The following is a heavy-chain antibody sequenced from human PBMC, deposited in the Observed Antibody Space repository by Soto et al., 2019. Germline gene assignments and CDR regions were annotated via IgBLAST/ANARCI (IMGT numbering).Heavy chain of an antibody. CDR3: VRDNNSPDFSSWLDP. CDR2: IRQDGNEK. D-gene: IGHD1-20*01. J-gene: IGHJ5*02. CDR1: GFTFSRYW. Sequence: EVQLVESGGGLVQPGVSLRLSCAGSGFTFSRYWMSWVRQAPGKGLEWVANIRQDGNEKFYVDAVKGRFTISRDNAKTSLYLQMNSMRAEDTAVYYCVRDNNSPDFSSWLDPWGQGTLVTVSS. V-gene: IGHV3-7*05.